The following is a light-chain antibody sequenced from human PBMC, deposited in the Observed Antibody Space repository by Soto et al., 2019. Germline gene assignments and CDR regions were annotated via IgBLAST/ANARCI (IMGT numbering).Light chain of an antibody. J-gene: IGKJ1*01. CDR3: LQDHNYPWT. CDR2: DAS. V-gene: IGKV1-5*01. CDR1: ESISTW. Sequence: DIQMTQSHSTLSASVGDRVTITCRASESISTWLAWYQQKPGKAPNLLIYDASNLEAGVPSRFSGSGSGTDFTLTISSLQPEDFATYYCLQDHNYPWTFGQGTKVDI.